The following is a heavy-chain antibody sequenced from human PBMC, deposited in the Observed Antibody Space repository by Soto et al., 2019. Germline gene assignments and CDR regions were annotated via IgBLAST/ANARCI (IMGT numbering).Heavy chain of an antibody. CDR2: IWYDGRNK. Sequence: QVQLVESGGGVVQPGRSLRLSCAASGFTVSSYGMHWVRQAPGKGLEWVAVIWYDGRNKYYADSVKGRFTISRDNSKNTLYLQMNSLRAEDTAVYYCARDDHQDYGSGSYYYYGMDGWGQVTTVTVSS. D-gene: IGHD3-10*01. V-gene: IGHV3-33*01. CDR3: ARDDHQDYGSGSYYYYGMDG. CDR1: GFTVSSYG. J-gene: IGHJ6*02.